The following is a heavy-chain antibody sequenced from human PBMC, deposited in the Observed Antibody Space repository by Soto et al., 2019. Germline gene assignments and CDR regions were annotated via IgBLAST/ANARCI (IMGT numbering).Heavy chain of an antibody. CDR1: GFRFSGYT. D-gene: IGHD3-22*01. J-gene: IGHJ3*02. CDR2: IAYDGSKK. CDR3: ARGVCYDSSGYYGSAFDI. Sequence: QVQLVESGGGVVQPGRSLRLSCAASGFRFSGYTMHWVRQAPGKGLEWVALIAYDGSKKYYADSVKGRLTISRDNSKNTLYLQMNSLRPDDTALYDCARGVCYDSSGYYGSAFDIWGQGTMVTVSS. V-gene: IGHV3-30-3*01.